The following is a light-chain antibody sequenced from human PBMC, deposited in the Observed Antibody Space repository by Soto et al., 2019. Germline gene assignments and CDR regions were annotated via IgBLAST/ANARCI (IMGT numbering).Light chain of an antibody. V-gene: IGKV3-11*01. Sequence: EIVLTQSPATLSLSPGERATPSCRASQSVSSYLAWYQQKPGQAPRLLIYDASNRATGIPARFSGSGSGTDFTLTISSLQPEDFATYYCQQLNSYPPSFTFGPGTKVDIK. CDR2: DAS. CDR1: QSVSSY. J-gene: IGKJ3*01. CDR3: QQLNSYPPSFT.